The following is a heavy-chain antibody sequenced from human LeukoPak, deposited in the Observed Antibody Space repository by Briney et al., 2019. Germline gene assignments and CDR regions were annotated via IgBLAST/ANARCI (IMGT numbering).Heavy chain of an antibody. CDR1: GFMFSNHA. CDR3: ATQGIRNSAFDN. J-gene: IGHJ4*02. D-gene: IGHD1-26*01. V-gene: IGHV3-66*04. CDR2: IYSGGTT. Sequence: GGSLRLSCAGSGFMFSNHAMSWVRQAPGKGLEWVSVIYSGGTTNYADSVKGRFTISRDNSKNTLYLQMNSLRAEDTAMYYCATQGIRNSAFDNWGQGTLVTVSS.